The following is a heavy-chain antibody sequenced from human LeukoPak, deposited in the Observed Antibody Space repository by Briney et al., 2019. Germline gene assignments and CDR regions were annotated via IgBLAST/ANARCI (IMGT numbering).Heavy chain of an antibody. D-gene: IGHD1-26*01. CDR1: AGSISSYF. CDR2: IHYSENT. Sequence: PSETLSLTCTVSAGSISSYFWSWIRQPAGKGLEWIAYIHYSENTNYNPSLKSRVTISVDTSKNQISLKLSSVTAADTAVYYCARDRRWELLHAFDIWGQGTMVTVSS. CDR3: ARDRRWELLHAFDI. J-gene: IGHJ3*02. V-gene: IGHV4-59*01.